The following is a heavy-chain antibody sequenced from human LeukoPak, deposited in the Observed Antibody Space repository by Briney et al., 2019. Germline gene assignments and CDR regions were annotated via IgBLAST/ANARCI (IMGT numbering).Heavy chain of an antibody. J-gene: IGHJ4*02. CDR1: GGSISSYC. CDR3: ARRVEIFREGKSGFDY. V-gene: IGHV4-59*08. CDR2: IYYSGST. Sequence: SETLSLTCTVSGGSISSYCWSWIRQPPGKGLEWIGYIYYSGSTNYNPSLKSRVTISVDTSKNQFSLKLSSVTAADTAVYYCARRVEIFREGKSGFDYWGQGTLVTVSS. D-gene: IGHD2-15*01.